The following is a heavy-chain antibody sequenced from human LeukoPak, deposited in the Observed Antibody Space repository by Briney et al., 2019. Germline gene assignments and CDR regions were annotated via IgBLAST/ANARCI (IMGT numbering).Heavy chain of an antibody. Sequence: PSETLSLTCTVSGGSISSGGYYWSWIRQHPGKGLEWIGYIYYSGSTYYNPSLKSRVTISVDTSKNQFSLELSSVTAADTAVYYCARDLRSAFDYWGQGTLVTVSS. CDR3: ARDLRSAFDY. CDR1: GGSISSGGYY. J-gene: IGHJ4*02. CDR2: IYYSGST. V-gene: IGHV4-31*03.